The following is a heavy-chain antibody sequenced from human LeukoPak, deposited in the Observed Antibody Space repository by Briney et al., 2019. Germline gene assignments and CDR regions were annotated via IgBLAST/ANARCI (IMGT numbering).Heavy chain of an antibody. J-gene: IGHJ4*02. CDR3: ARGPDYYDSSGYIVRNDY. D-gene: IGHD3-22*01. CDR1: GYTFTSYA. CDR2: INTNTGNP. V-gene: IGHV7-4-1*02. Sequence: ASVKVSCKASGYTFTSYAMNWGRQAPGQGLEWMGWINTNTGNPTYAQGFTGRFVFSLDTSVSTAYLQISSLKAEDTAVYYCARGPDYYDSSGYIVRNDYWGQGTLVTVSS.